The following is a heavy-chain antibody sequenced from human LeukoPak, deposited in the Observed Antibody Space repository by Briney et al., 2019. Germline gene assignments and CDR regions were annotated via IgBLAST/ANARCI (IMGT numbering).Heavy chain of an antibody. D-gene: IGHD3-22*01. V-gene: IGHV1-18*01. CDR3: ATAPPSDNCGSYDY. CDR1: GYTFTSYG. J-gene: IGHJ4*02. CDR2: ISAYNGNT. Sequence: GASVKVSCKASGYTFTSYGISWVRQAPGQGLEWMGWISAYNGNTNYAQKFQGRVTMTEDTSTDTAYMELSSLRSEDTAVYYCATAPPSDNCGSYDYWGQGTLGTVSS.